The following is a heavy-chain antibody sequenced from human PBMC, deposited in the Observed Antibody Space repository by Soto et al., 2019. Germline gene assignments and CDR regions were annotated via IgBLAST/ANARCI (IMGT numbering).Heavy chain of an antibody. CDR3: ARRYSGYDYGTNWFDP. CDR2: ISAYNGNT. CDR1: VYTFTSYG. V-gene: IGHV1-18*01. D-gene: IGHD5-12*01. J-gene: IGHJ5*02. Sequence: ASVKVSCNASVYTFTSYGIGCVRQAPGQGLEWMGWISAYNGNTNYAQKLQGRVTMTTDTSTSTAYMELRSLRSDDTAVYYCARRYSGYDYGTNWFDPWGQGTLVTVSS.